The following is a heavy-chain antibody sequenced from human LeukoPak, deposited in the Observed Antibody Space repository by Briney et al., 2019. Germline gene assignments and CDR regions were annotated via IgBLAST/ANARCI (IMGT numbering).Heavy chain of an antibody. Sequence: GASVKVSCKASGYTFTSHIISWVRQAHGKGIEWMRWINAYNGNTDYAQRVQGRLTMTTDTATRTAYMKLRSLRSDNTAVYYCARDRHIAAAVYYYYMDVWVKGTPITVPS. D-gene: IGHD6-13*01. V-gene: IGHV1-18*01. CDR2: INAYNGNT. CDR3: ARDRHIAAAVYYYYMDV. CDR1: GYTFTSHI. J-gene: IGHJ6*03.